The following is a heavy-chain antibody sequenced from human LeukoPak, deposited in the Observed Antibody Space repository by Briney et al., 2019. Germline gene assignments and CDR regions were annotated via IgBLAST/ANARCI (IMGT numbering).Heavy chain of an antibody. Sequence: PGGSLRLSCAASGFTFDDYAMHWVRQAPGKGLEWVSLISWDGGSTYYADSVKGRFTISRDNSKNSLYLQMNSLRAEDTALYYCAKDAAVAAAGTSPDYWGQGTLVTVSS. CDR1: GFTFDDYA. V-gene: IGHV3-43D*03. CDR3: AKDAAVAAAGTSPDY. CDR2: ISWDGGST. J-gene: IGHJ4*02. D-gene: IGHD6-13*01.